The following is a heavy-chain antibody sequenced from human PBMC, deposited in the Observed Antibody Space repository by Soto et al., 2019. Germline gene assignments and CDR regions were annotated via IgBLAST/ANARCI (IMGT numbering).Heavy chain of an antibody. CDR2: ISWNSGSI. CDR3: AKVTHPSSGNAFDI. Sequence: EVQLVESGGGLVQPGRSLRLSCAASGFTFDDYAMHWVRQAPGKGLEWVSGISWNSGSIGYADSVKGRFTISRDNAKNSLYLQMNSLRAEDTALYYCAKVTHPSSGNAFDIWGQGTMVTVSS. J-gene: IGHJ3*02. D-gene: IGHD6-19*01. V-gene: IGHV3-9*01. CDR1: GFTFDDYA.